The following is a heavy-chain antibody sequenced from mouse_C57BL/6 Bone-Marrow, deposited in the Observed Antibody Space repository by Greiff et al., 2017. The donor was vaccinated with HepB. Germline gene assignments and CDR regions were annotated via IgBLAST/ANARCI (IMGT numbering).Heavy chain of an antibody. V-gene: IGHV1-61*01. Sequence: VQLQQPGAELVRPGSSVKLSCKASGYTFTSYWMDWVKQRPGQGLEWIGNIYPSDSETHYNQKFKDKATLTVDKSSSTAYMQLSSLTSEDSAVYYCARADHHTYSTGGRDYWGQGTTLTESS. D-gene: IGHD2-10*01. J-gene: IGHJ2*01. CDR1: GYTFTSYW. CDR2: IYPSDSET. CDR3: ARADHHTYSTGGRDY.